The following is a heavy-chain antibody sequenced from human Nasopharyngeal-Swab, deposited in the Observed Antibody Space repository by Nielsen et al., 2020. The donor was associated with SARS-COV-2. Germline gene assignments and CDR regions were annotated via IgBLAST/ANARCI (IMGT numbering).Heavy chain of an antibody. CDR2: INPNSGGT. J-gene: IGHJ6*02. Sequence: ASVKVSCKASGYTFTGYYMHWVRQAPGQGPEWMGWINPNSGGTNYAQKFQGWVTMTRDTSISTAYMELSRLRSDDTAVYYCARGGYSSGWPDRYGMDVWGQGTTVTVSS. CDR3: ARGGYSSGWPDRYGMDV. CDR1: GYTFTGYY. V-gene: IGHV1-2*04. D-gene: IGHD6-19*01.